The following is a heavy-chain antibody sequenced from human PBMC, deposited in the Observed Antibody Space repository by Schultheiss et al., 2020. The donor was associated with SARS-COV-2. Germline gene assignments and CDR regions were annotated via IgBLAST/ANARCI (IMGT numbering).Heavy chain of an antibody. V-gene: IGHV3-30*01. J-gene: IGHJ4*02. Sequence: GGSLRLSCAASGFTFSSYAMHWVRQAPGKGLEWVAVISYDGSNKYYADSVKGRFTISRDNSKNTLYLQMNSLRAEDTAVYYCAKGGYPRWGQGTLVTVSS. CDR1: GFTFSSYA. CDR2: ISYDGSNK. CDR3: AKGGYPR. D-gene: IGHD3-22*01.